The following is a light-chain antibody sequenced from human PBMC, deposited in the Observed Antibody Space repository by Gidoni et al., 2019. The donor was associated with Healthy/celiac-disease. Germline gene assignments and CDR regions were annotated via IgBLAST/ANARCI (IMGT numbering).Light chain of an antibody. V-gene: IGKV3-20*01. J-gene: IGKJ3*01. CDR2: GAS. CDR3: QQYGSSQFT. Sequence: EIVLTKSPGTLPLAPGERATLSCRASQSVISSYLAWYQQKPGQAPRLLIYGASSRATGIPDRFSGSGSGTDFTLTISRLEPEDFAAYYCQQYGSSQFTFGPGTKVDIK. CDR1: QSVISSY.